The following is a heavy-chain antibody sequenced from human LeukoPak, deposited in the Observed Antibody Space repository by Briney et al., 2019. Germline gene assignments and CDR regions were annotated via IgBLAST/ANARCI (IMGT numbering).Heavy chain of an antibody. Sequence: SVKVSCKASGGTFSSYAISWVRQAPGQGLEWMGRIIPILGIANYAQKFQGRVTITADKSTSTAYMELSSLRSEDTAVYYCARDTTVVTPLCAEVWGQGTMVAVSS. CDR3: ARDTTVVTPLCAEV. CDR1: GGTFSSYA. CDR2: IIPILGIA. D-gene: IGHD4-23*01. J-gene: IGHJ3*01. V-gene: IGHV1-69*04.